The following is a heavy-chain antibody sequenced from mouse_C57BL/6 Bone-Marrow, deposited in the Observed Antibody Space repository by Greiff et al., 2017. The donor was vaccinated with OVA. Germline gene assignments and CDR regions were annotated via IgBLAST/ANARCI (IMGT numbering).Heavy chain of an antibody. D-gene: IGHD1-1*01. CDR1: GYSFTGYY. V-gene: IGHV1-42*01. J-gene: IGHJ2*01. Sequence: VQLQQSGPELVKPGASVKISCKASGYSFTGYYMNWVKQSPEKSLEWIGEINPSTGGTTYNQKFKAKATLTVDKSSSTAYMQLKSLTSEDSAVYYCARSDYYGSSYAPFDYWGQGITLTVSS. CDR2: INPSTGGT. CDR3: ARSDYYGSSYAPFDY.